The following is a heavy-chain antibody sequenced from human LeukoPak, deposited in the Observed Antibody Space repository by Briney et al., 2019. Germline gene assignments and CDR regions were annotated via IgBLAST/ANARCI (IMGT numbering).Heavy chain of an antibody. D-gene: IGHD6-19*01. J-gene: IGHJ3*02. CDR3: ARLLRQWLVFDAFDI. CDR2: INHSGST. V-gene: IGHV4-34*01. Sequence: SETLSLTCAIHGGSFSGYYWSWIRQPPGAGLEWIGEINHSGSTNYNPSLKSRVTISIDTSKNQFSLRLSSVTAADTAMYYCARLLRQWLVFDAFDIWGQGTMVTVSS. CDR1: GGSFSGYY.